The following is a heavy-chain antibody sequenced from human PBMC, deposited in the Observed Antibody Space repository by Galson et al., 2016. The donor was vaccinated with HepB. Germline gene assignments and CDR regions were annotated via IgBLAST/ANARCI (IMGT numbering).Heavy chain of an antibody. CDR3: ARGGVDGYNQLFEY. Sequence: SLRLSCAASGFTFTNYDMSWVRQAPGKGLEWVSRISGTGESAFFADSVKGRFTIARDNHKETVSLQMNSLRVEDTARYYCARGGVDGYNQLFEYWGQGSLVTVSP. J-gene: IGHJ4*02. CDR1: GFTFTNYD. V-gene: IGHV3-23*01. CDR2: ISGTGESA. D-gene: IGHD5-24*01.